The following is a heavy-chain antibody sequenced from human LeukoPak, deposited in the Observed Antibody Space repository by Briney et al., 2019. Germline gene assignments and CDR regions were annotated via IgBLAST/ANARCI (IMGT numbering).Heavy chain of an antibody. V-gene: IGHV4-39*07. CDR3: ARDIYDSSCYYFDY. D-gene: IGHD3-22*01. J-gene: IGHJ4*02. CDR1: GGSISSSDYY. Sequence: SETLSLTCTVSGGSISSSDYYWGWIRQPPGTGLEWLGSIYYSGSTYYNPSLKSRVTISVDTSKNQFSLKLSSVTAADTAVYYCARDIYDSSCYYFDYWGQGTLVTVSS. CDR2: IYYSGST.